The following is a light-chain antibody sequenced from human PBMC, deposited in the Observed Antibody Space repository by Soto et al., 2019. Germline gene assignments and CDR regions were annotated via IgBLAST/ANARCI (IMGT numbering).Light chain of an antibody. CDR3: SSYTSRRTWV. Sequence: QSALTQPASVSGSPGQSITISCTGTSSDVGGYNYVSWYQQHPGKAPKLMIYDVSNRPSGVSNRFSGSKSGNTASLTISGLQSEDEAEYYCSSYTSRRTWVFGGGTKLTVL. CDR1: SSDVGGYNY. V-gene: IGLV2-14*01. J-gene: IGLJ3*02. CDR2: DVS.